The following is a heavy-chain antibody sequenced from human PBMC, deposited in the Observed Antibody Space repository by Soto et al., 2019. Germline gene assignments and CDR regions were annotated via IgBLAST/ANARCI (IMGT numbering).Heavy chain of an antibody. J-gene: IGHJ6*02. Sequence: EVQLVESGGGLVQPGGSLRLSCAASGFTFSSYWMHWVRQAPGKGLVWVSRINSDGSSTSYADSVKGRFTISRDNAKSTLYLQMTSLRADDAAVYYCARLGATPPNVWGQGTTVTVSS. D-gene: IGHD1-26*01. CDR2: INSDGSST. V-gene: IGHV3-74*01. CDR3: ARLGATPPNV. CDR1: GFTFSSYW.